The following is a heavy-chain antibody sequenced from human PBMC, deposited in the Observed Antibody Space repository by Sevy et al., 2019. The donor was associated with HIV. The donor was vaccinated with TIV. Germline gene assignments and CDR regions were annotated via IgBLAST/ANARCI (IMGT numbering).Heavy chain of an antibody. CDR2: IKQDGSEK. J-gene: IGHJ4*02. Sequence: GGSLRLSCAASGFTFRSYWMSWVRQAPGKGLEWVANIKQDGSEKYYVDSVKGRVTISRDNAKNSLYLQMKSLRAEDTAVYYCARVTEYYDSNNSEAFDYWGQGTLVTVSS. CDR3: ARVTEYYDSNNSEAFDY. CDR1: GFTFRSYW. V-gene: IGHV3-7*01. D-gene: IGHD3-22*01.